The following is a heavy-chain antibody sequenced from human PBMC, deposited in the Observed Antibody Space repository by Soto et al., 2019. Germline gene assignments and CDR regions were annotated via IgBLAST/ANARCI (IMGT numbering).Heavy chain of an antibody. J-gene: IGHJ4*02. CDR3: ARDYLAVADY. D-gene: IGHD6-19*01. Sequence: GSLRLSCGTSVFTFANFGMGWVRQAPGKGLYWVSGISSSGRRTYYADSVKGRFTISRDNSKNTLYLQMNSLRAEDTAVYYCARDYLAVADYWGQGTLVTVSS. CDR1: VFTFANFG. CDR2: ISSSGRRT. V-gene: IGHV3-23*01.